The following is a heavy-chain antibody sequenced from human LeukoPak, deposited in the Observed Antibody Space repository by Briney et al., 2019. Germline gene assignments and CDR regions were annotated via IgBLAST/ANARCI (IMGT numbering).Heavy chain of an antibody. Sequence: GGSLRPSCAASGFTFSSYWMSWVRQAPGKGLELVANIKQDGSEKYYVDSVKGRFTISRDNAKNPLYLQMNSLRAEDTAVYYCARNQRRLDYWGQGTLVTVSS. CDR3: ARNQRRLDY. J-gene: IGHJ4*02. D-gene: IGHD1-14*01. V-gene: IGHV3-7*01. CDR1: GFTFSSYW. CDR2: IKQDGSEK.